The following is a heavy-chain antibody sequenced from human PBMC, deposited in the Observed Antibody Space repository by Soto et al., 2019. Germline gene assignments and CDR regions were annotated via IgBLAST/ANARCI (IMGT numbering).Heavy chain of an antibody. J-gene: IGHJ4*02. V-gene: IGHV2-5*02. Sequence: QITLKESGPTLVKPTQTLTLTCTFSGFSVSTKVGVGWIRQPPGKALEWLAVIYRDDDKRYSPSLKTRLTINKDTSNNQVVLTMTNMDPVDTATYYCAHISVYDPYFDYWGQGTLVTVSS. D-gene: IGHD5-12*01. CDR2: IYRDDDK. CDR3: AHISVYDPYFDY. CDR1: GFSVSTKVG.